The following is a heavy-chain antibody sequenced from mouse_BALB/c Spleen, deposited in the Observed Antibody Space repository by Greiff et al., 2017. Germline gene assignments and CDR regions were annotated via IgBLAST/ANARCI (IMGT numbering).Heavy chain of an antibody. J-gene: IGHJ2*01. CDR2: ISSGSSTI. CDR1: GFTFSSFG. CDR3: ARSSYGYDPFDY. Sequence: EVQLVESGGGLVQPGGSRKLSCAASGFTFSSFGMHWVRQAPEKGLEWVAYISSGSSTIYYADTVKGRFTISRDNPKNTLFLQMTSLRSEDTAMYYCARSSYGYDPFDYWGQGTTLTVSS. D-gene: IGHD2-2*01. V-gene: IGHV5-17*02.